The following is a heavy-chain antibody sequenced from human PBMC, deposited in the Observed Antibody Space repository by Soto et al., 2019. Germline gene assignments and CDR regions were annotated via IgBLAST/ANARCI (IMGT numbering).Heavy chain of an antibody. CDR2: INHSGST. D-gene: IGHD3-22*01. V-gene: IGHV4-34*01. J-gene: IGHJ5*02. CDR1: GGSFSGYY. CDR3: ARVPYYYDTSPP. Sequence: LSLTCAVYGGSFSGYYWSWIRQPPGKGLEWIGEINHSGSTNYNPSLKSRGTISVDTSKNQFSLKLSSVTAADTAVYYCARVPYYYDTSPPWGQGTLVTVSS.